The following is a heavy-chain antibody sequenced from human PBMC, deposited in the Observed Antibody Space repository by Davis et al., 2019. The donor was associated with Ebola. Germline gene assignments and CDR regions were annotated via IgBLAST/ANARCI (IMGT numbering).Heavy chain of an antibody. Sequence: ASVKVSCKAPGYTFTSYAMHWVCQAPGQRLEWMGWINAGNGNTKYSQKFQGRVTITRDTSASTAYMELSSLRSEDTAVYYCAREVVVIAAAYFDYWGQGTLVTVSS. V-gene: IGHV1-3*01. CDR1: GYTFTSYA. CDR3: AREVVVIAAAYFDY. D-gene: IGHD2-21*01. J-gene: IGHJ4*02. CDR2: INAGNGNT.